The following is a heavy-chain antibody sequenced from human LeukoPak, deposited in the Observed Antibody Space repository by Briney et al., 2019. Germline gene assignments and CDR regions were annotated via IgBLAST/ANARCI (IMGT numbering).Heavy chain of an antibody. CDR1: GGSFSGYY. D-gene: IGHD3-3*01. CDR2: INHSGST. CDR3: ARTYADFWSGYYYWFDP. V-gene: IGHV4-34*01. Sequence: SDTLSLTCAVYGGSFSGYYWSWIRQPPGKGLEWIGEINHSGSTNYNPSLKSRVTISVDTSKNQFSLKLSSVTAADTAVYYCARTYADFWSGYYYWFDPWGQGTLVTVSS. J-gene: IGHJ5*02.